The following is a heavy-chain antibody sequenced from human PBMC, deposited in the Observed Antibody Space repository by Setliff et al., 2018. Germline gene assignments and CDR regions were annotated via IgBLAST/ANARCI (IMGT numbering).Heavy chain of an antibody. CDR2: IKQDGSEK. J-gene: IGHJ4*02. V-gene: IGHV3-7*03. D-gene: IGHD3-22*01. Sequence: PGGSLRLSCAASGFTFINYWMSWVRQAPGTGLEWLANIKQDGSEKFYVDSVKGRFTISRDNAKNSLYLQMNNLRAEDTAVYYCAKDTYYYDSSGYYVFDYWGQGTLVTVSS. CDR3: AKDTYYYDSSGYYVFDY. CDR1: GFTFINYW.